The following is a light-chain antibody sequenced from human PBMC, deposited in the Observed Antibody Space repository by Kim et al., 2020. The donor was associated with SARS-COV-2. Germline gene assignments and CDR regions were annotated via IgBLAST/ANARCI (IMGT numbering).Light chain of an antibody. V-gene: IGLV4-69*01. Sequence: QLVLTQSPSASASLGAAVKLTCTLSSGHSRYAVAWHQQQPGKGPRYLMKVNSDGSHKKEDGIPDRFAGSSSENARYLIISSLQSGDEGDYFCQAWNTGIHVLLGGGTRLTVL. J-gene: IGLJ2*01. CDR3: QAWNTGIHVL. CDR1: SGHSRYA. CDR2: VNSDGSH.